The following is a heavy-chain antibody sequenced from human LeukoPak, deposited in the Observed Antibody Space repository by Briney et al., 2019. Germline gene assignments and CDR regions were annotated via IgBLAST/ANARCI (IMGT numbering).Heavy chain of an antibody. V-gene: IGHV1-46*01. CDR3: ARYPPGQPVRWGYFAH. Sequence: ASVKVSCKASRCTFTSYYMHWVRQAPAHGLEWMGITNPSGRSTSYPQKYHGRVTMTTDTSTSTVYMELRSLRSEDTAVYYCARYPPGQPVRWGYFAHWGQRTLVTVPS. D-gene: IGHD6-13*01. CDR2: TNPSGRST. CDR1: RCTFTSYY. J-gene: IGHJ4*02.